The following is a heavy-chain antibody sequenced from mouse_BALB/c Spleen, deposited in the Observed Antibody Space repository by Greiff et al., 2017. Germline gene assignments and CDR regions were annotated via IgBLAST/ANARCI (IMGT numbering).Heavy chain of an antibody. CDR1: GFTFSSYA. V-gene: IGHV5-6-5*01. CDR3: ARGEAHYGYPYYFDY. Sequence: EVKLVESGGGLVKPGGSLKLSCAASGFTFSSYAMSWVRQTPEKRLEWVASISSGGSTYYPDSVKGRFTISRDTARNILYLQMSSLRSEDTAMYYCARGEAHYGYPYYFDYWGQGTTLTVSS. CDR2: ISSGGST. D-gene: IGHD1-2*01. J-gene: IGHJ2*01.